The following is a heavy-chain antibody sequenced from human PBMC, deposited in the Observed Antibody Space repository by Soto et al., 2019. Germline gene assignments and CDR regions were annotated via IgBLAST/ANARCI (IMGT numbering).Heavy chain of an antibody. CDR2: INLSGGST. Sequence: VASVKVSCKASGYTFTSYYMHWVRQAPGQGLEWMGIINLSGGSTSYAQKFQGRVTMTRDTSTSTVYMELSSLRSEDTAVYYCARDSGGYTIFGVVTPRDYMDVWGKGTTVTVSS. CDR1: GYTFTSYY. D-gene: IGHD3-3*01. CDR3: ARDSGGYTIFGVVTPRDYMDV. J-gene: IGHJ6*03. V-gene: IGHV1-46*03.